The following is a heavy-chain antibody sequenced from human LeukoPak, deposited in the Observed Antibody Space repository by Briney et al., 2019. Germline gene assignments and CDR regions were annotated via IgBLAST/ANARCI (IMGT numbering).Heavy chain of an antibody. CDR3: AKTRMGAVSDPIDY. D-gene: IGHD1-26*01. V-gene: IGHV3-23*01. J-gene: IGHJ4*02. CDR1: GGSLRSSTYY. CDR2: ISGSGGST. Sequence: PSETLSLTCTVSGGSLRSSTYYWAWIRQPPGKGLEWVSAISGSGGSTYYADSVKGRFTISRDNSKNTLYLQMNSLRAEDTAVYYCAKTRMGAVSDPIDYWGQGTLVTVSS.